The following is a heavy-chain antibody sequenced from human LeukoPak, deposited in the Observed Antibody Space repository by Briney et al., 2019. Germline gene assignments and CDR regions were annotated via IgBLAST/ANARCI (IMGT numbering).Heavy chain of an antibody. V-gene: IGHV1-69*01. Sequence: SVKVSCKASGGTFSSYAISWVRQAPGQGLEWMGGIIPIFGTANYAQKFQGRVTITADESTSTAYMELSSLRSEDTAVYYCARIYYDSSGYIGSWYFDLWGRGTLVTVSS. J-gene: IGHJ2*01. CDR1: GGTFSSYA. D-gene: IGHD3-22*01. CDR2: IIPIFGTA. CDR3: ARIYYDSSGYIGSWYFDL.